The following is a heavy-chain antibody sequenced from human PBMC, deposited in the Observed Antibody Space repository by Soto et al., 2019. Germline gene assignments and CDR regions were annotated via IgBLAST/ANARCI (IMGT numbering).Heavy chain of an antibody. D-gene: IGHD4-17*01. CDR3: AREGPIIYGDYEGYYYGMDV. V-gene: IGHV3-33*01. Sequence: QSGGSLRLSCAASGFTFSSYGMHWVRQAPGKGLEWVAVIWYDGSNKYYADSVKGRFTISRDNSKNTLYLQMNSLRAEDTAVYYCAREGPIIYGDYEGYYYGMDVWGQGTTVTVSS. J-gene: IGHJ6*02. CDR2: IWYDGSNK. CDR1: GFTFSSYG.